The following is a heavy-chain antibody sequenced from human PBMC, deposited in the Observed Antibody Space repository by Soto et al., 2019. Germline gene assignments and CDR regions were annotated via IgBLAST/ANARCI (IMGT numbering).Heavy chain of an antibody. CDR2: IYWDDDK. D-gene: IGHD3-10*01. CDR1: GFSLSTSGVG. CDR3: ARSRFYFYGQIDASDI. J-gene: IGHJ3*02. Sequence: QITLKESGPTLVKPTQTLTLTCTFSGFSLSTSGVGVGWIRQPPGKALEWLALIYWDDDKRYSPSLKSRLTITKDTSKNQVVLTLTNMDPVDTATYYCARSRFYFYGQIDASDIWGQGTMVTVSS. V-gene: IGHV2-5*02.